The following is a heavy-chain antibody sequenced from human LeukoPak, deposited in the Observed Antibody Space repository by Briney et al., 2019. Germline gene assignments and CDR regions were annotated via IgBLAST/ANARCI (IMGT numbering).Heavy chain of an antibody. V-gene: IGHV3-30*18. D-gene: IGHD6-19*01. CDR1: GFTFSSYG. Sequence: GRSLRLSCAASGFTFSSYGMHWVRQAPGKGLEWVALISFDGSNKYSADSVKGRFTISRDNSKNTLYLQMNSLRAEDTAVYYCAKSPYSSGWVPSYFDYWGQGTLVTVSS. CDR3: AKSPYSSGWVPSYFDY. J-gene: IGHJ4*02. CDR2: ISFDGSNK.